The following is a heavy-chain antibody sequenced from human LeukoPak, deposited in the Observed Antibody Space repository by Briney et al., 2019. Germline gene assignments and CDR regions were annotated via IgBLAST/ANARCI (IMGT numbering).Heavy chain of an antibody. Sequence: GTSVKVSCKASGFTVTSSAMQWVRQARGQRLEWIGWIVVGSGNTNYAQKFQERVTITRDMSISTAYMELSSLRSEDTAVYYCAALYSNHEDYWGQGTLVTVSS. D-gene: IGHD4-11*01. J-gene: IGHJ4*02. CDR3: AALYSNHEDY. CDR2: IVVGSGNT. CDR1: GFTVTSSA. V-gene: IGHV1-58*02.